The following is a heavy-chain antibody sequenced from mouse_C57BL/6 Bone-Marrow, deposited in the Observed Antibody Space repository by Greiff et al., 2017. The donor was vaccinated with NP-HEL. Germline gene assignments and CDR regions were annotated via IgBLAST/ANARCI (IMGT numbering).Heavy chain of an antibody. CDR2: IDPSDSYT. D-gene: IGHD2-2*01. V-gene: IGHV1-59*01. Sequence: QVQLQQPGAELVRPGTSVKLSCKASGYTFTSYWMHWVKQRPGQGLEWIGVIDPSDSYTNYNQKFKGKATLTVDTSSSTASMQLSSLPSEGPAVSYCARVFSMVKGFSYRGQGNLVTGSA. J-gene: IGHJ3*01. CDR3: ARVFSMVKGFSY. CDR1: GYTFTSYW.